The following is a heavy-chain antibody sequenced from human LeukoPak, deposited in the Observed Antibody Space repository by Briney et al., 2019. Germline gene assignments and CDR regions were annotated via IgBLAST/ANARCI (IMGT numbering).Heavy chain of an antibody. CDR3: ARDECSGGSCYSGLWFDP. CDR2: IIPILGIA. Sequence: ASVKVSCKASGGTFSSYTISWVRQAPGQGLEWMGRIIPILGIANCAQKFQGRVTITADKSTSTAYMELSSLRSEDTAVYYCARDECSGGSCYSGLWFDPWGQGTLVTVSS. CDR1: GGTFSSYT. V-gene: IGHV1-69*04. J-gene: IGHJ5*02. D-gene: IGHD2-15*01.